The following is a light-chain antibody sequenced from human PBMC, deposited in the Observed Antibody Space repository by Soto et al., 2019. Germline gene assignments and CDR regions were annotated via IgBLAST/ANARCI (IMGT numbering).Light chain of an antibody. CDR1: SSDVGFFNY. CDR2: EVD. V-gene: IGLV2-8*01. J-gene: IGLJ1*01. Sequence: QPPSASGSPGESVTICGTGTSSDVGFFNYVSWYQHHPGKVPRFLIYEVDKRPSGVPDRFSGSKSGNTAYLTISGLQVEDEADYICSSFVDGSSYVFGTGTKVTVL. CDR3: SSFVDGSSYV.